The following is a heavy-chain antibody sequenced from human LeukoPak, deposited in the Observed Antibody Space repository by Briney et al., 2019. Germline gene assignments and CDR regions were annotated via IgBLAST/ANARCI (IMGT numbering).Heavy chain of an antibody. D-gene: IGHD2-2*01. CDR2: IWYDGNNK. CDR3: ARVNCRSSSCYLASYFFDS. J-gene: IGHJ5*01. Sequence: PRGSLRLSCAASGFTFSRYGMHWVRQAPGKGLEWVAVIWYDGNNKDYADSVKGRFTISRDNSKNTLSLQMNSLRVEDTAMYYCARVNCRSSSCYLASYFFDSWGQGTLVTVSS. CDR1: GFTFSRYG. V-gene: IGHV3-33*01.